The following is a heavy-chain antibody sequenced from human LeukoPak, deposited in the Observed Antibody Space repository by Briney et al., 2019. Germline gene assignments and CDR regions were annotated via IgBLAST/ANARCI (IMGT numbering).Heavy chain of an antibody. CDR2: IDYSGST. J-gene: IGHJ4*02. CDR1: GGSISSSSYY. CDR3: ARDFVNRNYGYFY. D-gene: IGHD5-18*01. Sequence: SETLSLTCTVSGGSISSSSYYWGWIPQPPGKGLEWIGSIDYSGSTYYYPSLKSRITISVDTSKNQFSLKLSSVTAADTAVYYCARDFVNRNYGYFYWGQGTLVTVSS. V-gene: IGHV4-39*07.